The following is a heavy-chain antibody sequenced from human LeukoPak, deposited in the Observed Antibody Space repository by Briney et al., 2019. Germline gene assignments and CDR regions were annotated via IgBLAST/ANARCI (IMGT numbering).Heavy chain of an antibody. Sequence: SQTLSLTCTVSGGSISSGDYYWSWLRQPPGKGLEWIGYIYYSGSTYYNPSLKSRFTISVDTSKNQFSLKLSSVTAADTAVYYCARGSYGSYYYCGMDVWGQGTTVTVSS. D-gene: IGHD5-18*01. CDR3: ARGSYGSYYYCGMDV. J-gene: IGHJ6*02. CDR1: GGSISSGDYY. CDR2: IYYSGST. V-gene: IGHV4-30-4*08.